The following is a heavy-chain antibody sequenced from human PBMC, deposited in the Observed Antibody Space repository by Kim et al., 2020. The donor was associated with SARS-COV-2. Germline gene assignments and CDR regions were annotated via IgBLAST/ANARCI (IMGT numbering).Heavy chain of an antibody. CDR2: LYYSGST. J-gene: IGHJ3*02. Sequence: SETLSLTCTVSGGSISSSSYYWGWIRQPPGKGLEWIGSLYYSGSTYYNPSLKSRVTISVDTSKNQFSLKLSSVTAADTAVYYCARHYYYESSGYITLFFDAFDIWGQGTMVTVSS. CDR3: ARHYYYESSGYITLFFDAFDI. V-gene: IGHV4-39*01. CDR1: GGSISSSSYY. D-gene: IGHD3-22*01.